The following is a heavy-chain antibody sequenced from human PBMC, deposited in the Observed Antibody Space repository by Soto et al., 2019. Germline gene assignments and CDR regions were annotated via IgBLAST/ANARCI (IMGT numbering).Heavy chain of an antibody. CDR2: IWYDGSNK. CDR3: ARDYGSGYQTVYYFDY. D-gene: IGHD3-22*01. CDR1: GFTFSSYG. Sequence: PGESLKISCAASGFTFSSYGMHWVRQAPGKGLEWVAVIWYDGSNKYYADSVKGRFTISRDNSKNTLYLQMNSLRAEDTAVYYCARDYGSGYQTVYYFDYWGQGTLVTVSS. V-gene: IGHV3-33*01. J-gene: IGHJ4*02.